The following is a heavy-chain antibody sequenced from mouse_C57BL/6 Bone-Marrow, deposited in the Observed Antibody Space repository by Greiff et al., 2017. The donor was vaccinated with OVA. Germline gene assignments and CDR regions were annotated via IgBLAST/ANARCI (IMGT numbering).Heavy chain of an antibody. CDR2: IDPANGNT. D-gene: IGHD1-1*01. Sequence: VQLQQSVAELVRPGASVKLSCTASGFNIKNTYMHWVKQRPEQGLEWIGRIDPANGNTKYAPKFQGKATITADTSSNTAYLQLSSLTSEDTAIYYGASFLYYGMGWGFAYWGQGTLVTVSA. V-gene: IGHV14-3*01. J-gene: IGHJ3*01. CDR3: ASFLYYGMGWGFAY. CDR1: GFNIKNTY.